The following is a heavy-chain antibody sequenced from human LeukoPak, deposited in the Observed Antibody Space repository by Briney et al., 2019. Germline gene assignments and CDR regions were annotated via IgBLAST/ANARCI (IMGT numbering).Heavy chain of an antibody. CDR2: IHSGGST. D-gene: IGHD5-18*01. J-gene: IGHJ4*02. Sequence: PGGSLRLSCAASGFTVSSNYMSWVRQAPGKGLEWVSVIHSGGSTYYADSVKGRFTISRDNSKNTLYLQMNSLRAEDTAVYYCARDALVTRAPYYFDYWGQGTLVTVSS. CDR1: GFTVSSNY. V-gene: IGHV3-66*01. CDR3: ARDALVTRAPYYFDY.